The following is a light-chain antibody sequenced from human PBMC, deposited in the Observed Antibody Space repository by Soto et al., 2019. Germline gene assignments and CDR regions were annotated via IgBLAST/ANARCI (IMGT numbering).Light chain of an antibody. Sequence: QSALTQPASVSGSPGLSITISCTGTSSDVGAYNSVSWYQQQPDKAPKLIIFSVTSRTSGLSDRFSGSKSDNTASLTISGLRTEDEADYYCSSATSSSTYLFGTGTKLPVL. CDR2: SVT. V-gene: IGLV2-14*03. CDR1: SSDVGAYNS. J-gene: IGLJ1*01. CDR3: SSATSSSTYL.